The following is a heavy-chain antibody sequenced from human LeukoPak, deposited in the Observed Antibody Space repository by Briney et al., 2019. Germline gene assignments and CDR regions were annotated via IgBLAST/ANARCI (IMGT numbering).Heavy chain of an antibody. CDR1: GGSFSGYY. CDR3: ARGPDYMDV. J-gene: IGHJ6*03. Sequence: SETLSLTCAVYGGSFSGYYWSWIRQPPGKGLEWIGEINHSGSTNYNPSLKSRVTISVDTSKNQFSLKLSSVTAADTAVYYCARGPDYMDVWGKGTTVTVSS. CDR2: INHSGST. V-gene: IGHV4-34*01.